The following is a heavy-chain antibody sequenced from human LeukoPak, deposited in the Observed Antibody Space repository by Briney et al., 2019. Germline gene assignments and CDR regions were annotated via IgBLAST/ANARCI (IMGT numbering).Heavy chain of an antibody. D-gene: IGHD5-18*01. CDR2: ISSSGNII. Sequence: GGSLRLSCAASGFTFSDYYMSWIRQAPGKGLEWVSYISSSGNIIYSADSVKGRFTISRDNAKNSLYLQINSLRAEDAAVYYCARATAADTAMIYFDYWGQGTLVTVSS. CDR1: GFTFSDYY. CDR3: ARATAADTAMIYFDY. J-gene: IGHJ4*02. V-gene: IGHV3-11*01.